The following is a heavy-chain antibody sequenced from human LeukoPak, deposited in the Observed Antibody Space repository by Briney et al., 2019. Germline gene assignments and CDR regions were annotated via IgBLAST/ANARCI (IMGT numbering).Heavy chain of an antibody. CDR1: GFTFSSYG. J-gene: IGHJ4*02. D-gene: IGHD1-26*01. Sequence: PGGSLRLSYAASGFTFSSYGMHWVRQAPGKGLEWVAVISYDGSDNYYADSVKGRFTISRDNSKNTLYLQMNSLRAEDTTVYYCAKDLELAPFDYWGQGTLVTVSS. CDR3: AKDLELAPFDY. CDR2: ISYDGSDN. V-gene: IGHV3-30*18.